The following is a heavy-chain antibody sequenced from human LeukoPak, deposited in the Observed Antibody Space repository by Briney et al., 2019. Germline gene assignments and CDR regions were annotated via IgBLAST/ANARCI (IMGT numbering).Heavy chain of an antibody. D-gene: IGHD2-2*02. J-gene: IGHJ4*02. CDR1: GYTFTGYY. CDR3: AREEYHCSSTSCYRSNDY. CDR2: INPNSGGK. V-gene: IGHV1-2*02. Sequence: ASVKVSCKASGYTFTGYYMHWVRQAPGQGPELMGWINPNSGGKNYAQKLRGRVTMTRDASISTAYMELSRLRSDDTAVYYCAREEYHCSSTSCYRSNDYWGQGTLVTVSS.